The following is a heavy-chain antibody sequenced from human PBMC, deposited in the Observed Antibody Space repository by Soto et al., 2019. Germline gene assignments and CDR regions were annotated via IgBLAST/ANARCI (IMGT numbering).Heavy chain of an antibody. J-gene: IGHJ4*02. D-gene: IGHD4-17*01. V-gene: IGHV3-11*01. CDR1: GFIFSDYY. CDR2: ISTSGRTL. CDR3: AIDMTTTVVTPLIY. Sequence: QVQLVESGGGLVKPGGSLRLSCEASGFIFSDYYMSWIRQAPGKGLEWLSYISTSGRTLYYADSVKGRITVSRDNTKNSLYLQMTNLTADDTAVYYCAIDMTTTVVTPLIYWGQGALVTVSS.